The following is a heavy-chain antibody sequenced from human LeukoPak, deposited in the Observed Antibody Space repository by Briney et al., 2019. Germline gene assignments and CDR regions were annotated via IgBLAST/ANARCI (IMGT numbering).Heavy chain of an antibody. V-gene: IGHV3-74*01. D-gene: IGHD2-8*01. CDR2: ISYDGDNT. CDR1: GFTFSTYW. J-gene: IGHJ4*02. CDR3: VLLSLTPG. Sequence: GGSLRLSCAASGFTFSTYWMHWVRQAPGKELVWVSRISYDGDNTNYADSVKGRFTVSRDNAKNTLYLQMDSLRPEDTAVYYCVLLSLTPGWGQGTLVTVSS.